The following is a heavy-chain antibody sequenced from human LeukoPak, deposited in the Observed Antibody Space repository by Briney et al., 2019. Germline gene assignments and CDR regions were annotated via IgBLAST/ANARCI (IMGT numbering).Heavy chain of an antibody. Sequence: PSETLSLTCTVSGGSISSYYWSWIRQPPGKGLEWIGYIYYSGSTNYNPSLKSRVTISVDTSKNQFSLKLSSVTAADTAVYYCAGLVRIGYCSGGSCYSRSRFDIWGQGTMVTVSS. D-gene: IGHD2-15*01. CDR2: IYYSGST. CDR3: AGLVRIGYCSGGSCYSRSRFDI. J-gene: IGHJ3*02. CDR1: GGSISSYY. V-gene: IGHV4-59*08.